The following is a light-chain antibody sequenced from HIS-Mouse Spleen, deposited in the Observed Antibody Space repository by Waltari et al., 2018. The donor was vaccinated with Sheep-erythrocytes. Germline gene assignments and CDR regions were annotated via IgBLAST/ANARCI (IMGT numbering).Light chain of an antibody. V-gene: IGLV2-11*01. CDR2: DVR. J-gene: IGLJ1*01. CDR1: SSDVGGYNS. CDR3: CSYAGSYNHV. Sequence: QSALTQPRSVSGSPGQSVTIPCPGTSSDVGGYNSVPWYQQHPGKAPKLMIYDVRKRPSGVPDRFSGSKSGNTASLTISGLQAEDEADYYCCSYAGSYNHVFATGTKVTVL.